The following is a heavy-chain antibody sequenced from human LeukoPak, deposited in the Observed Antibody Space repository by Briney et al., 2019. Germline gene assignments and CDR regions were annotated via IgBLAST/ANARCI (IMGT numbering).Heavy chain of an antibody. D-gene: IGHD3-10*01. CDR2: ISGSSVTT. J-gene: IGHJ4*02. CDR1: GFTFRSYV. CDR3: AKLDYYGNY. V-gene: IGHV3-23*01. Sequence: GGTLRLSCAASGFTFRSYVMSWVRQAPGKGLEWVSTISGSSVTTYYADSVKGRFTISRDNSKNTLYLQMNSLRAEDTAVYYCAKLDYYGNYWGQGTLVTVSS.